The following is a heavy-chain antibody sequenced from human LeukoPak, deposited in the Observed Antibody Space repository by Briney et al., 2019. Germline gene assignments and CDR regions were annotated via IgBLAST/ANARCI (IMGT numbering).Heavy chain of an antibody. D-gene: IGHD3-22*01. Sequence: SETLSLTCTVSGGSISSYYWSWIRQPPGKGLEWIGYIYYSGSTNYNPSLKSRVTISVDTSKNQFSLKLSSVTAADTAVYYCARRKFRYYYDSSGYYPRASFDYWGQGTLVTVSS. CDR2: IYYSGST. V-gene: IGHV4-59*12. CDR1: GGSISSYY. J-gene: IGHJ4*02. CDR3: ARRKFRYYYDSSGYYPRASFDY.